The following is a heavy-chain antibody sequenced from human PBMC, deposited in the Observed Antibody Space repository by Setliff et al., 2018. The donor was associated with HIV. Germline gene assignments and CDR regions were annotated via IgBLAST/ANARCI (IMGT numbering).Heavy chain of an antibody. CDR3: AKLGGSGSYSNAFDY. D-gene: IGHD3-10*01. V-gene: IGHV3-23*01. CDR2: ISDGGGGT. CDR1: GSGFTFSSYS. J-gene: IGHJ4*02. Sequence: HPGGSLRLSCAASGSGFTFSSYSMNWVRQAPGKGLEWVSAISDGGGGTDYADSVKGRFTISRDNSRNTLYLQMNSLRAEDTAVYFCAKLGGSGSYSNAFDYWGQGTLVTVSS.